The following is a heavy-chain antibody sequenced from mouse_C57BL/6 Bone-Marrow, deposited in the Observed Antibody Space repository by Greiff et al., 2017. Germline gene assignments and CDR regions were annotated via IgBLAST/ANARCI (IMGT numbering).Heavy chain of an antibody. J-gene: IGHJ4*01. D-gene: IGHD2-2*01. CDR2: IDPSDSYT. CDR3: ARWVYYGYFYAMDY. V-gene: IGHV1-59*01. CDR1: GYTFTSYW. Sequence: QVQLKQPGAELVRPGTSVKLSCKASGYTFTSYWMHWVKQRPGQGLEWIGVIDPSDSYTNYNQKFKGKATLTVDTSSSTAYMQLSSLTSEDSALYYCARWVYYGYFYAMDYWGQGTSVTVSS.